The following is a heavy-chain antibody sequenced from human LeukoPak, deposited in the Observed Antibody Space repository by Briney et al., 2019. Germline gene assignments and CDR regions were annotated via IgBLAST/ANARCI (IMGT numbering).Heavy chain of an antibody. V-gene: IGHV1-18*01. J-gene: IGHJ4*02. CDR1: GYIFANYG. Sequence: ASVKVSCKASGYIFANYGFAWVRQAPGQGLEWMGWINTYNGNTKYSQELQGRVTVTTDTSTSTAYMELRSLASDDTAVYYCAREPISSGTYYPRSDYWGQGTLVTVSS. D-gene: IGHD3-10*01. CDR2: INTYNGNT. CDR3: AREPISSGTYYPRSDY.